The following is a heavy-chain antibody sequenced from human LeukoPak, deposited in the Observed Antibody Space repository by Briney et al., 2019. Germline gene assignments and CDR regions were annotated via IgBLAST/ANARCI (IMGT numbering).Heavy chain of an antibody. D-gene: IGHD2-15*01. V-gene: IGHV3-43D*03. Sequence: GGSLRLSCAASGFTFDDYAMHWVRQAPGKGLEWVSLISWDAGSTYYADSVKGRFTISRDNSKNSLYLQMNSLRAEDTAVYYCAKDTTSCSGGSCYSAQYNWFDPWGQGTLVTVSS. CDR1: GFTFDDYA. J-gene: IGHJ5*02. CDR2: ISWDAGST. CDR3: AKDTTSCSGGSCYSAQYNWFDP.